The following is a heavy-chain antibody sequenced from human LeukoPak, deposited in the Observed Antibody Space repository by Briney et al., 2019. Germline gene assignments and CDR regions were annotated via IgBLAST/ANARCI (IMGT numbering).Heavy chain of an antibody. CDR3: ARAVVAAALLAYGMDV. V-gene: IGHV3-53*01. CDR2: IYADGKA. D-gene: IGHD6-13*01. J-gene: IGHJ6*02. CDR1: GFGVNDHH. Sequence: GGSLRLSCAVSGFGVNDHHMYWVRQGPGKGLEWVAVIYADGKAYYADSMKGRFIISRDNSENTLSLQVNSLSAEDTAVYHCARAVVAAALLAYGMDVWGQGTTVTVSS.